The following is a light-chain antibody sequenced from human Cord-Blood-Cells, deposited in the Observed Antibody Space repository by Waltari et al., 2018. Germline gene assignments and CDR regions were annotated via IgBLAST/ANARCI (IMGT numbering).Light chain of an antibody. CDR2: AAS. CDR3: QQSYSTPPT. CDR1: QSISSH. J-gene: IGKJ5*01. Sequence: DIQMTQSPSYLSASVGDRVTITCRASQSISSHLNWYQQKPGKAPKLLIYAASSLQSGVPSRFSGSGSGTDFTLTISSLQPEDFATYYCQQSYSTPPTFGQGTRLEIK. V-gene: IGKV1-39*01.